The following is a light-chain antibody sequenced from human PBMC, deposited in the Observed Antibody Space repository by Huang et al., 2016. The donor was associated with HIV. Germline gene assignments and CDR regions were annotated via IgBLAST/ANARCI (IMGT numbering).Light chain of an antibody. V-gene: IGKV3-11*01. CDR3: QQRSNWPPLT. J-gene: IGKJ4*01. Sequence: EIVLTQSPVTLSLSPGDRATLSCRASQSVSPNLAWYQQKPGQAPRLLSYDASSSASGIPARFSGRGSGTDFTLTISSLEPEDFAIYYCQQRSNWPPLTFGGGTKVEMK. CDR2: DAS. CDR1: QSVSPN.